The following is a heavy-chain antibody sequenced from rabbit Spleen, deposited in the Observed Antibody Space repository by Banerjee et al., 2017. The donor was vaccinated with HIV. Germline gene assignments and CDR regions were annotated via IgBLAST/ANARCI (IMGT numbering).Heavy chain of an antibody. J-gene: IGHJ4*01. CDR3: VRGASGSGYYSL. D-gene: IGHD1-1*01. CDR1: GFDFSVYG. Sequence: EESGGDLVQPEGSLTLTCTASGFDFSVYGLSWVRQAPGKGLEWIGYIDPIFGRTYYASWVNGRFTISSHNAQNTLYLQVHSLTAADTATYFCVRGASGSGYYSLWGQGTLVTVS. V-gene: IGHV1S47*01. CDR2: IDPIFGRT.